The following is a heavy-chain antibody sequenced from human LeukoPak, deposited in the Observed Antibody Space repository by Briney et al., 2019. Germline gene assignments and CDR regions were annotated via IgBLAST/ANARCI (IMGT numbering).Heavy chain of an antibody. D-gene: IGHD5-24*01. Sequence: PSETLSLTCTASGGSISSSGYYWGWIRQPPGKGLEWIASINYSGTTYYNPSLKSRVTISEDRSKNQFSLKRSSVTAADTAVYYCARLRDGRWLLEYWGQGTLVTVSS. CDR1: GGSISSSGYY. V-gene: IGHV4-39*01. CDR3: ARLRDGRWLLEY. CDR2: INYSGTT. J-gene: IGHJ4*02.